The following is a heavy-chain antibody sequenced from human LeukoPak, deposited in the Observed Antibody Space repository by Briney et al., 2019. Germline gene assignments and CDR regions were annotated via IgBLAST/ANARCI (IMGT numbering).Heavy chain of an antibody. D-gene: IGHD6-13*01. CDR3: ARGGSDSGAAAGTGVY. CDR2: IYHSGST. CDR1: GGSISSGGYY. Sequence: PSETLSLTCTVSGGSISSGGYYWSWIRQPPGKGLEWIGYIYHSGSTYYNPSLKSRVTISVDRSKNQFSLKLSSVTAADTAVYYCARGGSDSGAAAGTGVYWGQGTLVTVSS. J-gene: IGHJ4*02. V-gene: IGHV4-30-2*01.